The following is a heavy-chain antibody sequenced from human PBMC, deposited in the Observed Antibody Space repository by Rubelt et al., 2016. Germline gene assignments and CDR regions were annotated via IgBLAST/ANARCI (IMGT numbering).Heavy chain of an antibody. V-gene: IGHV3-49*03. D-gene: IGHD3/OR15-3a*01. CDR3: ARGHTMIFV. J-gene: IGHJ4*02. CDR2: ITSSGPSGTI. CDR1: GFTFGDSA. Sequence: EVQLMESGGGLVQPGRSVRLSCRTSGFTFGDSAMSWFRQAPGKGLEWVRFITSSGPSGTIDYAASVKGRFTISRDDSNSVAYLQMNSLKTEDTAVYYCARGHTMIFVWGQGTLVTVSS.